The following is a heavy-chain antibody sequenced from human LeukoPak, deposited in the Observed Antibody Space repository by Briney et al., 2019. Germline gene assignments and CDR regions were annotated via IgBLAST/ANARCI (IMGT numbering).Heavy chain of an antibody. CDR1: GFTFSSYP. D-gene: IGHD1-26*01. J-gene: IGHJ4*02. Sequence: PGGSLRLSCAASGFTFSSYPMSWVREAPGKGLECVSAISGRGGSTYYADSVKGRFTISRDNSKNTLYLQMNSLRAEDTAVYYCAKRGPSGSYPTINPEFDYWGQGTLVTVSS. V-gene: IGHV3-23*01. CDR2: ISGRGGST. CDR3: AKRGPSGSYPTINPEFDY.